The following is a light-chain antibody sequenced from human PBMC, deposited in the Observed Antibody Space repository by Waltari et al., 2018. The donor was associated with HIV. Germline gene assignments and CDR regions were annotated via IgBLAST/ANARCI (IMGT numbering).Light chain of an antibody. CDR3: QQYNKWPCS. CDR1: QSVSSD. V-gene: IGKV3-15*01. CDR2: GAS. Sequence: EIVMTQSPVTLSVSPGERATLSCRASQSVSSDLAWFQQNPGQAPTLLIYGASNRATGIPARFSGSGSGTEFTLTIGSLQSEDFAVYYGQQYNKWPCSFGGGTKVEIK. J-gene: IGKJ4*01.